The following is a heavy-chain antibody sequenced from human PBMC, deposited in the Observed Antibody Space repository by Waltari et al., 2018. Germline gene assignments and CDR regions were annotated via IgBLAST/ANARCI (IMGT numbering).Heavy chain of an antibody. CDR1: EDTLGCLS. V-gene: IGHV1-24*01. CDR2: FDRGDGQT. CDR3: HLLGRDIVLAGATPSYYSYMDV. D-gene: IGHD2-15*01. Sequence: QVQVVQSGAEAVKPGASAKVSGKVSEDTLGCLSIHWVRQPRGKGLEWIGRFDRGDGQTTSAPKFLGRLTMTEDTSTDTAYMELSSLRSEDTAVYYCHLLGRDIVLAGATPSYYSYMDVWGRGTSVTVSS. J-gene: IGHJ6*03.